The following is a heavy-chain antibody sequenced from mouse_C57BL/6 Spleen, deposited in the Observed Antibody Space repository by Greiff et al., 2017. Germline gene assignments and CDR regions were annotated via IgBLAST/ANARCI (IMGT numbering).Heavy chain of an antibody. Sequence: VKLVESGAELVKPGASVKISCKASGYAFSSYWMNWVKQRPGKGLEWIGQIYPGDGDTNYNGKFKGKATLTADKSSSTAYMQLSSLTSEDSAVYFCARNGYPYYFDYWGQGTTLTVSS. CDR1: GYAFSSYW. V-gene: IGHV1-80*01. CDR2: IYPGDGDT. J-gene: IGHJ2*01. D-gene: IGHD2-2*01. CDR3: ARNGYPYYFDY.